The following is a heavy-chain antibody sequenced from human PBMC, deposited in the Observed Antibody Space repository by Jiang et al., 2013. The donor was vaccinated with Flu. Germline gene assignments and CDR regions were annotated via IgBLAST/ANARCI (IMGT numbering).Heavy chain of an antibody. D-gene: IGHD6-6*01. CDR2: INHSGST. J-gene: IGHJ6*02. CDR3: ARVAARPFYYYYYGMDV. CDR1: GGSFSGYY. V-gene: IGHV4-34*01. Sequence: LLKPSETLSLTCAVYGGSFSGYYWSWIRQPPGKGLEWIGEINHSGSTNYNPSLKSRVTISVDTSKNQFSLKLSSVTAADTAVYYCARVAARPFYYYYYGMDVWGQGTTVTVSS.